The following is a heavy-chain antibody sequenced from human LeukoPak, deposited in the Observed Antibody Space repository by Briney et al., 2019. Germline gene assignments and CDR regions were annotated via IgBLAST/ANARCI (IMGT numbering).Heavy chain of an antibody. CDR1: GGSISSYY. CDR3: ARGEMATIEDAFDI. Sequence: SENLSLNCTVSGGSISSYYWSWIRQPPGKGLEWIGYIYYSGSTNYNPSLKSRVTISVDTSKNQFSLKLSSVTAADTAVYYCARGEMATIEDAFDIWGQGTMVTVSS. CDR2: IYYSGST. V-gene: IGHV4-59*01. D-gene: IGHD5-24*01. J-gene: IGHJ3*02.